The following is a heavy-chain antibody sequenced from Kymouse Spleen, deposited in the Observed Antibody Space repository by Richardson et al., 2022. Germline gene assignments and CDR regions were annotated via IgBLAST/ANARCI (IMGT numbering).Heavy chain of an antibody. J-gene: IGHJ4*02. D-gene: IGHD6-19*01. CDR3: ARVIAVAGPLWDY. V-gene: IGHV4-34*01. Sequence: QVQLQQWGAGLLKPSETLSLTCAVYGGSFSGYYWSWIRQPPGKGLEWIGEINHSGSTNYNPSLKSRVTISVDTSKNQFSLKLSSVTAADTAVYYCARVIAVAGPLWDYWGQGTLVTVSS. CDR1: GGSFSGYY. CDR2: INHSGST.